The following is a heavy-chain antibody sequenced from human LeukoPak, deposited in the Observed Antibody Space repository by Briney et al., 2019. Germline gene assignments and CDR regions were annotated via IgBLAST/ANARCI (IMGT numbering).Heavy chain of an antibody. D-gene: IGHD4-17*01. J-gene: IGHJ4*02. Sequence: GGSLRLSCVASGFTFRSYAMTWVRQAPGKGLEWVSAISGGGDSMYYIDSVKGRFTISRDNSKNTLYLQMNSLRVEDTAVYYCVKDRFGDFSFDSWGQGTLVTVSS. CDR2: ISGGGDSM. CDR1: GFTFRSYA. CDR3: VKDRFGDFSFDS. V-gene: IGHV3-23*01.